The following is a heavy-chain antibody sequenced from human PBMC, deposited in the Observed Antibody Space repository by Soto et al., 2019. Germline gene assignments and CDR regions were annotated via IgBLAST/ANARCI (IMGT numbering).Heavy chain of an antibody. D-gene: IGHD2-8*01. Sequence: GGSLRLSCAASGFTFRAYAMSWVRQAPGKGLQWVSGLVGSGDDIYYADSVRGRFTVSRDNSKNILYLQMNSLRVEDTAVYYCAKDGIANNGVWEEFDYWGQGTLVTVSS. J-gene: IGHJ4*02. V-gene: IGHV3-23*01. CDR1: GFTFRAYA. CDR2: LVGSGDDI. CDR3: AKDGIANNGVWEEFDY.